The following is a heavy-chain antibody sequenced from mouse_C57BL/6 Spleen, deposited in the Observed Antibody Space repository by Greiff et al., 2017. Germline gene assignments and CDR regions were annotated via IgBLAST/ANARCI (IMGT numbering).Heavy chain of an antibody. CDR2: IDPEDGET. D-gene: IGHD1-1*01. CDR3: ARSDAITTDYAMDY. J-gene: IGHJ4*01. CDR1: GFNIKDYY. Sequence: EVKLLESGAELVKPGASVKLSCTASGFNIKDYYMHWVKQRTEQGLEWIGRIDPEDGETKYAPKFQGKATITADTSSNTAYLQLSSLTSEDTAVYYCARSDAITTDYAMDYWGQGTSVTVSS. V-gene: IGHV14-2*01.